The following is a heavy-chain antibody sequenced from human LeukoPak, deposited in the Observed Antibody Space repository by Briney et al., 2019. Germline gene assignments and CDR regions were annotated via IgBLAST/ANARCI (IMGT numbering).Heavy chain of an antibody. D-gene: IGHD6-25*01. CDR1: GYTFTGYY. Sequence: GASVRVSCKASGYTFTGYYMHWVRQAPGQGLEWMGWINPNSGGTNYAQKFQGRVTMTRDTSISTAYMELSRLRSDDTAVYYCARGAAGYYYYMDVWGKGTTVTVSS. CDR3: ARGAAGYYYYMDV. J-gene: IGHJ6*03. V-gene: IGHV1-2*02. CDR2: INPNSGGT.